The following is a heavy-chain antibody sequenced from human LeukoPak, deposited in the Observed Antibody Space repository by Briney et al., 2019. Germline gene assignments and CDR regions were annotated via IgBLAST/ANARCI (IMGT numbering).Heavy chain of an antibody. CDR2: IYYSGST. V-gene: IGHV4-59*01. CDR1: GGSFSGYY. Sequence: SETLSLTCAVYGGSFSGYYWSWIRQPPGKGLEWIGYIYYSGSTNYNPSLKSRVIISVDTSKNQFSLKLSSVTAADTAVYYCARADNMVRGVNYFDYWGQGTLVTVSS. CDR3: ARADNMVRGVNYFDY. D-gene: IGHD3-10*01. J-gene: IGHJ4*02.